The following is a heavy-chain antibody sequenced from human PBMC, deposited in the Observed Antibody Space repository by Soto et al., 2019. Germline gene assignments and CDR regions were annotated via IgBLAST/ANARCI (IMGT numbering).Heavy chain of an antibody. D-gene: IGHD4-4*01. V-gene: IGHV1-8*01. J-gene: IGHJ6*03. CDR2: MNPNSGNT. CDR1: GYTFTSYD. CDR3: ERGDDYSNYYDYYYMDV. Sequence: ASVKVSCKASGYTFTSYDINWVRQATGQGLEWMGWMNPNSGNTGYAQKFQGRVTMTRDTSISTAYMELSSLRSEDTAVYYCERGDDYSNYYDYYYMDVWGKGTTVNFSS.